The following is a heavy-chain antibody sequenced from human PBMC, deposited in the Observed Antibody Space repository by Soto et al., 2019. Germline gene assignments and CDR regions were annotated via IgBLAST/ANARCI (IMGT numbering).Heavy chain of an antibody. CDR2: ISAYNGNT. CDR3: ATSRASIAVAGETEYYFDY. V-gene: IGHV1-18*04. Sequence: ASVKVSCKASGYTFTSYGISWVRQAPGQGLEWMGWISAYNGNTNYAQKLQGRVTMTTDTSTSTAYMELRSLRSDDTAVYYCATSRASIAVAGETEYYFDYWGQGTRVTVSS. CDR1: GYTFTSYG. D-gene: IGHD6-19*01. J-gene: IGHJ4*02.